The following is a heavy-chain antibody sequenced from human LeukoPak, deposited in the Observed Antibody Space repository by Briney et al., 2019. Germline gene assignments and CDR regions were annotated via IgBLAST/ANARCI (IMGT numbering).Heavy chain of an antibody. J-gene: IGHJ4*02. CDR1: DFAFSSLS. D-gene: IGHD1-1*01. CDR3: AKDHNWKELDY. CDR2: ISSDGTSK. V-gene: IGHV3-30*09. Sequence: GGSLRLSCAAYDFAFSSLSIHWVRQAPGKGLEWVAVISSDGTSKYYADSVKGRFAISRDKSKNMVYLQMNGLRPEDTAVYYCAKDHNWKELDYWGQGTLVTVSS.